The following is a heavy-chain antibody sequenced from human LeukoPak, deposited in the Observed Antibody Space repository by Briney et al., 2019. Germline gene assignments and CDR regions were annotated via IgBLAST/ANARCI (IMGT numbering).Heavy chain of an antibody. D-gene: IGHD3-22*01. J-gene: IGHJ4*02. Sequence: QTLSLTCAISGDSVSSNSAAWNWIRQSPSRGLEWLGRTYYRTKWYNDYAVSVNSRITINPDTSKNQFSLQLNSVTPEDTAVYYCARSFYDSSGVAFESWGQGTLVTVSS. V-gene: IGHV6-1*01. CDR1: GDSVSSNSAA. CDR2: TYYRTKWYN. CDR3: ARSFYDSSGVAFES.